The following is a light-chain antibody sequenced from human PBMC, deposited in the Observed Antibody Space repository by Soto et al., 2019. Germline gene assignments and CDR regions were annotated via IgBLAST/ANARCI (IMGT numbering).Light chain of an antibody. V-gene: IGKV3D-20*01. CDR2: DAS. CDR3: QQYGSTPWP. CDR1: QSVSNNF. J-gene: IGKJ1*01. Sequence: VVLTQFPGTLSLSPGETATLSCGASQSVSNNFLGWDQQKPGLPPRLLLYDASSRANRIPERFSGRGSGTHFTLTISRLEREDFAVYSGQQYGSTPWPVGRGPKVEL.